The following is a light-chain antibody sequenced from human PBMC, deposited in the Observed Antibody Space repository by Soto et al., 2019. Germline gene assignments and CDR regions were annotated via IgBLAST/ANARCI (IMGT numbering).Light chain of an antibody. Sequence: QSAQTQPATVSGSPGQSINISCPGNSRDVGGSNYVCWPPQRPGNDPKPMIYELSNQPSGVSNRLPGSKSGNTASLTISGLQAEDEADYDCSSYTSSSTPFYGFGTGTKVTGL. CDR3: SSYTSSSTPFYG. CDR1: SRDVGGSNY. J-gene: IGLJ1*01. CDR2: ELS. V-gene: IGLV2-14*01.